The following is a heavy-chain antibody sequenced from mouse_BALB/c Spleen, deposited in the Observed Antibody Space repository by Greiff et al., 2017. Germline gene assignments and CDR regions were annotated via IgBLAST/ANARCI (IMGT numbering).Heavy chain of an antibody. CDR1: GFTFSSYA. CDR2: ISSGGST. Sequence: EVKLVESGGGLVKPGGSLKLSCAASGFTFSSYAMSWVRQTPEKRLEWVASISSGGSTYYPDSVKGRFTISRDNARNILYLQMSSLRSEDTAMYYCARAGLRWYFDVWGAGTTVTVSS. V-gene: IGHV5-6-5*01. CDR3: ARAGLRWYFDV. J-gene: IGHJ1*01. D-gene: IGHD1-1*01.